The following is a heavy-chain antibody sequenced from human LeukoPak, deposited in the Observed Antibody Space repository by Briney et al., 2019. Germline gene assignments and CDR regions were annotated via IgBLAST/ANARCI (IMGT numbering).Heavy chain of an antibody. D-gene: IGHD1-1*01. CDR3: ARLTTTNWFDP. Sequence: SETLSLTCTVSGGSISSSSYYWGWICQPPGKGLEWIGSIYYSGSTYYNPSLKSRVTISVDTSKNQFSLKLSSVTAADTAVYYCARLTTTNWFDPWGQGTLVTVSS. CDR1: GGSISSSSYY. J-gene: IGHJ5*02. V-gene: IGHV4-39*01. CDR2: IYYSGST.